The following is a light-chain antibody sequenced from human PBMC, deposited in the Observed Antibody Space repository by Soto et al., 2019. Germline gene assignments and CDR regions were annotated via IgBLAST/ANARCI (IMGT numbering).Light chain of an antibody. V-gene: IGKV1-5*01. CDR2: KAS. CDR1: QSISNW. CDR3: QQYEDLLT. Sequence: DIQMTQSPSTLSASVGDRVTITCRASQSISNWLAWHQQKPGKAPKLLIYKASNLETGVPSRFSGSGFGTDFSFTITSLQPEDVATYYCQQYEDLLTFGGGTKVDIK. J-gene: IGKJ4*01.